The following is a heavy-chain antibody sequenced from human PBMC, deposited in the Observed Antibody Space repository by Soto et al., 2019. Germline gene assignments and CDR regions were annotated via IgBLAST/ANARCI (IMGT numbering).Heavy chain of an antibody. CDR2: IKQDGSEK. D-gene: IGHD3-3*01. V-gene: IGHV3-7*01. J-gene: IGHJ6*03. Sequence: PGGSLRLSCAASGFTFSSYWMSWVRQAPGKGLEWVANIKQDGSEKYYVDSVKGRFTISRDNAKNSLYLQMNSLRAEDTAVYYCARASYDFWSGYYNDPDYYYYYYMDVWGKGTTVTVSS. CDR1: GFTFSSYW. CDR3: ARASYDFWSGYYNDPDYYYYYYMDV.